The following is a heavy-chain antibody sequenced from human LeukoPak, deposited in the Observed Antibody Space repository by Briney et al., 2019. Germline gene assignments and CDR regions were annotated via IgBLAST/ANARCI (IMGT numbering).Heavy chain of an antibody. V-gene: IGHV3-23*01. CDR3: ANTRGYCSGGSCYSVGAFDI. J-gene: IGHJ3*02. D-gene: IGHD2-15*01. CDR1: GFTFGSYA. CDR2: ISGSGGST. Sequence: GGSLRLSCAVSGFTFGSYAMSWVRQAPGKGLEWVSAISGSGGSTYYADSVKGRFTISRDNSKNTQYLQMNSLRAEDTAVYYCANTRGYCSGGSCYSVGAFDIWGQGTMVTVSS.